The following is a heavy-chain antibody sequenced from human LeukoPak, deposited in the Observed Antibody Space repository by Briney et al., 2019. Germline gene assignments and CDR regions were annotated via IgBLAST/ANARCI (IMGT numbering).Heavy chain of an antibody. V-gene: IGHV3-7*01. CDR2: IKEDGTAK. CDR3: VKGGWELDY. D-gene: IGHD4-23*01. CDR1: GFTVKDFW. J-gene: IGHJ4*02. Sequence: GGSLRLSCAASGFTVKDFWMAWFRQAPGKGLEWVAHIKEDGTAKYYADSAGGRFTISKDDDKNSLSLQMNSLRVEDTAVYYCVKGGWELDYWGQGTLVTVAS.